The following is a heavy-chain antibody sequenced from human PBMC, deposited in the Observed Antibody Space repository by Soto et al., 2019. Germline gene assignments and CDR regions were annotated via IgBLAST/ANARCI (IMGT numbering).Heavy chain of an antibody. CDR1: GGSISSGDYY. Sequence: QVQLQESGPGLVKPSQTLSLTCTVSGGSISSGDYYWSWIRQPPGKGLEWIGYIYYSGSTYYNPSLKSRVTISVDTSKNQFSLKLSSVTAADTAVYYCARGGGDIVLVPAALDVWGQGTTVTVSS. CDR2: IYYSGST. CDR3: ARGGGDIVLVPAALDV. V-gene: IGHV4-30-4*01. J-gene: IGHJ6*02. D-gene: IGHD2-2*01.